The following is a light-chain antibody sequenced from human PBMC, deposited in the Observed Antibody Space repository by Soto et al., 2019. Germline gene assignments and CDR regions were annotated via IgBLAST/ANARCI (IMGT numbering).Light chain of an antibody. Sequence: QSVLTQPTSASGTPGLRVTISCSGSSSNIGSNIVNWYQQLPGTAPKLLIYSNDQRPSGVPDRFSGSKSGTSASLAISGLQSEDEADYYCAAWDDNLNGGVFGGGTKLTVL. V-gene: IGLV1-44*01. CDR3: AAWDDNLNGGV. CDR1: SSNIGSNI. J-gene: IGLJ2*01. CDR2: SND.